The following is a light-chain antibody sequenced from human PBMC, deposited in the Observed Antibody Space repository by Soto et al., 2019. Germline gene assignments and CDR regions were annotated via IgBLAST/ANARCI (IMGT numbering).Light chain of an antibody. Sequence: DIQMTQSPSSLSASVGDRVTVTCRASQGIGSWLAWYQKKPGKAPILLIYAASSLQSGVPSRFSGSGSGTDFTLTISSLQPEDCAIYFCQQANSFPITSGQGTRLEI. CDR2: AAS. V-gene: IGKV1-12*01. CDR3: QQANSFPIT. CDR1: QGIGSW. J-gene: IGKJ5*01.